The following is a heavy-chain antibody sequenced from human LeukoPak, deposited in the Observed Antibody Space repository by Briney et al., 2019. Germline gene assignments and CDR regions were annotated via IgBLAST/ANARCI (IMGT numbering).Heavy chain of an antibody. CDR1: GFTFSEYY. CDR2: VSGSGGST. J-gene: IGHJ5*02. Sequence: GGSLRLSCAASGFTFSEYYMSWIRQAPGKGLEWVPVVSGSGGSTYYADSVKGRFTISRDNSKDTLYLQMNSLKAEDTAVYYCAKESELLCGGWFDPWGQGTLVTVPS. D-gene: IGHD2-2*01. V-gene: IGHV3-23*01. CDR3: AKESELLCGGWFDP.